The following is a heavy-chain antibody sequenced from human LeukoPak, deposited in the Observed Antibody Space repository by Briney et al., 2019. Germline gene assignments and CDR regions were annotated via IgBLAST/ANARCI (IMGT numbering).Heavy chain of an antibody. D-gene: IGHD3-10*01. Sequence: SGGSLRLSCAASGFTFSSYAMSWVRQAPGKGLEWVSAISGSGGSTYYADSVKGRFTISRDNSKNTLYLQMNSLRAEDTAVYYCAKDTTHYYGSGSYYHYWGQGTLVTVSS. J-gene: IGHJ4*02. CDR1: GFTFSSYA. CDR2: ISGSGGST. V-gene: IGHV3-23*01. CDR3: AKDTTHYYGSGSYYHY.